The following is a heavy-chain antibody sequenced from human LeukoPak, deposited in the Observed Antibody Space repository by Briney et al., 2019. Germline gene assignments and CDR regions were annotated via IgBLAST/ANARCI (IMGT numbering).Heavy chain of an antibody. J-gene: IGHJ4*02. CDR3: ASGSLASYFDH. CDR1: GYTLTDYY. CDR2: ISPNSGGT. D-gene: IGHD3-16*01. V-gene: IGHV1-2*02. Sequence: ASVKVSCKASGYTLTDYYMHWVRQAPGQGLEWMGWISPNSGGTNYAQNFQGRVTMTRDTSVSTAYMELSSQRSDDTAVYYCASGSLASYFDHWGQGTLVTVSS.